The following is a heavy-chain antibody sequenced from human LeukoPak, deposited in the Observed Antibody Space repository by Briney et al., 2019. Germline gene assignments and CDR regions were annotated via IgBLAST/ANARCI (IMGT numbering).Heavy chain of an antibody. CDR3: ARESYLGMDV. D-gene: IGHD3-16*02. CDR1: GFTFSSYE. Sequence: PGGSLRLSCAASGFTFSSYEMNWVRQAPGKGLEWVSYISSSGSTIYYADSVKGRFIISRDNAKNSLYLQMNSLRAEDTAVYYCARESYLGMDVWGKGTTVTVSS. V-gene: IGHV3-48*03. J-gene: IGHJ6*04. CDR2: ISSSGSTI.